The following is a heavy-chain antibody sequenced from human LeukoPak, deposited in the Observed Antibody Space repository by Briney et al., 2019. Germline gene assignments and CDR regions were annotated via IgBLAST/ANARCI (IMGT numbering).Heavy chain of an antibody. CDR3: ARGAAVAGNIDY. J-gene: IGHJ4*02. CDR2: INPSGGST. Sequence: ASVKVSCKASGYTFTSYYMHWVRQAPGQGLEWMGIINPSGGSTSYAQKFQGRVTMTRDTSISTAYMELSRLRSDDTAVYYCARGAAVAGNIDYWGQGTLVTVSS. D-gene: IGHD6-19*01. V-gene: IGHV1-46*01. CDR1: GYTFTSYY.